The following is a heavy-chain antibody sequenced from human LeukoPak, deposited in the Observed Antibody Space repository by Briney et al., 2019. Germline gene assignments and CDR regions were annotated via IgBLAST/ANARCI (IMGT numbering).Heavy chain of an antibody. CDR3: ARGPHYYGSGSYHYYYYYYMDV. Sequence: PSETLSLTCTVSGGSISSYYWSWIRQPPGKGLEWIGYIYYSGSTNYNPSLKSRVTISVDTSKNQFSLKLSSVTAADTAVYYCARGPHYYGSGSYHYYYYYYMDVWGKGTTATVSS. J-gene: IGHJ6*03. D-gene: IGHD3-10*01. V-gene: IGHV4-59*01. CDR2: IYYSGST. CDR1: GGSISSYY.